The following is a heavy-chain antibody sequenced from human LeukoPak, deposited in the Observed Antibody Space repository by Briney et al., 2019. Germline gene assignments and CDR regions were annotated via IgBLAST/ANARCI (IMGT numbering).Heavy chain of an antibody. CDR3: ARDYPSYYDYVWGSYRYYWFDP. D-gene: IGHD3-16*02. CDR2: IYYSGST. V-gene: IGHV4-59*01. Sequence: SETLSLTCTVSGGSISSYYWSWIRQPPGKGLEWIGYIYYSGSTNYNPSLKSRVTISVDTSENQFSLKLSSVTAADTAVYYCARDYPSYYDYVWGSYRYYWFDPWGQGTLVTVSS. CDR1: GGSISSYY. J-gene: IGHJ5*02.